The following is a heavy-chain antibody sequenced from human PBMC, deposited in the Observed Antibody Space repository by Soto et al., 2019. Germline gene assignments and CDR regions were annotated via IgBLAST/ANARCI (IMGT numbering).Heavy chain of an antibody. Sequence: QVQLVQSGAEGKKPGSSVKVSCKASGGTFSSYAISWVRQAPGQGLEWMGGIIPIFGTANYAQKFQGRVTITADESTSTAYMELSSLRSEDTAVYYCASTDSYVNYYYYGMDVWGQGTTVTVSS. CDR2: IIPIFGTA. CDR3: ASTDSYVNYYYYGMDV. V-gene: IGHV1-69*01. D-gene: IGHD5-18*01. J-gene: IGHJ6*02. CDR1: GGTFSSYA.